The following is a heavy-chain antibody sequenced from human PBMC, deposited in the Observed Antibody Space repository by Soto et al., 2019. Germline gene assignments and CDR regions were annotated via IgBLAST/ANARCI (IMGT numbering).Heavy chain of an antibody. J-gene: IGHJ6*02. D-gene: IGHD5-18*01. CDR3: AKAMVTGHYSYYGMDV. Sequence: PGGSLRLSCAASGFTFSSYAMSWVRQAPGKGLEWVSAISGSGGSTYYADSVKGRFTISRDNSKNTLYLQMNSLRAEDTAVYYCAKAMVTGHYSYYGMDVWGPAPTVTLSS. V-gene: IGHV3-23*01. CDR2: ISGSGGST. CDR1: GFTFSSYA.